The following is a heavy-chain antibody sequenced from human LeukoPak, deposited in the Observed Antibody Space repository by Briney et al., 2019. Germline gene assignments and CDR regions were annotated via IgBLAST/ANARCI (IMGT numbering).Heavy chain of an antibody. D-gene: IGHD6-25*01. J-gene: IGHJ4*02. V-gene: IGHV4-59*01. CDR1: GGSISSYY. Sequence: SETLSLTCTVSGGSISSYYWSWIRQPPGKGLEWIGYIYYSGSTNYNPSLKSRVTISVDTSKNRFSLKLSSVTAADTAVYYCARRPRAHPFDYWGQGTLVTVSS. CDR2: IYYSGST. CDR3: ARRPRAHPFDY.